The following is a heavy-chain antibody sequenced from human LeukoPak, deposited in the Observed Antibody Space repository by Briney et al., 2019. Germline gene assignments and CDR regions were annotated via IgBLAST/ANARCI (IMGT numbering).Heavy chain of an antibody. J-gene: IGHJ5*02. CDR1: GFTFSNYG. V-gene: IGHV3-33*01. D-gene: IGHD5-12*01. Sequence: GGSLRLSCVASGFTFSNYGMHWVRQAPGKGLEWVAVIWYDGSNKYYIESVEGRFTISRDNPMNTVYLQMDSLRAEDTAVYYCARDFGDTGYGRGWFDPWGQGTLVTVSS. CDR2: IWYDGSNK. CDR3: ARDFGDTGYGRGWFDP.